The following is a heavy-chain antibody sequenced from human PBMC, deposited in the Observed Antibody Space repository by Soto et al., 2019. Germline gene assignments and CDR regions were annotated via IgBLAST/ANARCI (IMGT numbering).Heavy chain of an antibody. Sequence: QVQLVESGGGVVQPGRSLRVSCAASGFSFSSSGWTWYARPPARGLEGGPVISYDGVNNYYGGSVKGPFTISRDNSKNTLVLQMNSLSPDDTAIYYCAKDSDSGGFDSWGQGTLVTVSS. CDR2: ISYDGVNN. CDR3: AKDSDSGGFDS. V-gene: IGHV3-30*18. J-gene: IGHJ4*02. D-gene: IGHD2-15*01. CDR1: GFSFSSSG.